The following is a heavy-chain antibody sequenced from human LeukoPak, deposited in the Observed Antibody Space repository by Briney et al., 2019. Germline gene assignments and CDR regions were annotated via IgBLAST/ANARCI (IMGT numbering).Heavy chain of an antibody. CDR2: VYYSGNT. CDR3: SRENGAFSPFGY. D-gene: IGHD2-8*01. Sequence: SETLSLPCTVSGGSISGDHWNWIRQPPGKGLEWIGYVYYSGNTNYNPSLKSRVTISIDTSKNQFSLKLSSVTAADTAVYYCSRENGAFSPFGYWGQGTLVTVLS. CDR1: GGSISGDH. V-gene: IGHV4-59*12. J-gene: IGHJ4*02.